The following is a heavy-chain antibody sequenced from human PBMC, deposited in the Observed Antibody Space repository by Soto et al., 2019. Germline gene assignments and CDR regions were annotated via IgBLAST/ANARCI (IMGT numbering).Heavy chain of an antibody. CDR3: ARDRVTIFGVIITGMDV. D-gene: IGHD3-3*01. CDR2: INPSGGST. J-gene: IGHJ6*03. V-gene: IGHV1-46*03. CDR1: GYTFTNYY. Sequence: ASVKVSCKASGYTFTNYYIHWVRQAPGQGLEWLGIINPSGGSTNYAQKFQDRVTLTRDSSTSTVYMELSSLRSEDTAVYYCARDRVTIFGVIITGMDVWGKGTTVTVSS.